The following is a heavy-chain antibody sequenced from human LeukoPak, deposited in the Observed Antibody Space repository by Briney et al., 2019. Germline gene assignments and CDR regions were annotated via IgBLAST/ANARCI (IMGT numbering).Heavy chain of an antibody. CDR1: GFTFGDYA. Sequence: GGSLRLSCTGSGFTFGDYAMSWVRQAPGKGLEWVGFIRSNAYGGSTDYAASVKGRFTISRDESKSIAYLQMNSLKTEDTAVYYCTRDSMDYYDNSGFPRCDYWGQGTLVTVSS. CDR2: IRSNAYGGST. D-gene: IGHD3-22*01. CDR3: TRDSMDYYDNSGFPRCDY. V-gene: IGHV3-49*04. J-gene: IGHJ4*02.